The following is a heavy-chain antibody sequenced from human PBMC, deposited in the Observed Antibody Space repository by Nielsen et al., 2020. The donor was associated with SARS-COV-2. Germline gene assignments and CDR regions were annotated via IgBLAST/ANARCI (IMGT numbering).Heavy chain of an antibody. V-gene: IGHV4-34*01. Sequence: SETLSLTCAVYGGSFSFYYWSWIRQPPGKGLEWIGEINHSGSTNYNPSLKSRVTISVDTSKNQFSLKLSSVTAADTAVYYCARGVSSGWFDWGQGTLVTVSS. CDR1: GGSFSFYY. CDR2: INHSGST. J-gene: IGHJ4*02. D-gene: IGHD6-19*01. CDR3: ARGVSSGWFD.